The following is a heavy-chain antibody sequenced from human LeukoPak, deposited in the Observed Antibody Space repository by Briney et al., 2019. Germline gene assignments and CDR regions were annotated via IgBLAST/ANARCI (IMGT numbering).Heavy chain of an antibody. J-gene: IGHJ4*02. CDR3: ARIPDVIAAAGNFDY. D-gene: IGHD6-13*01. Sequence: ASVKVSCKASGYTFTSYGISWVRQAPGQGLEWMGWISAYNGNTNYAQKLQGRVTMTTDTSTSTAYMELRSLRSDDTAVYYCARIPDVIAAAGNFDYWGQGTLVTVSS. CDR2: ISAYNGNT. V-gene: IGHV1-18*01. CDR1: GYTFTSYG.